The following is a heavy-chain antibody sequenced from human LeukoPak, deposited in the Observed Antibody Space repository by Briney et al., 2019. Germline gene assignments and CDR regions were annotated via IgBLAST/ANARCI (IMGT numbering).Heavy chain of an antibody. V-gene: IGHV3-74*01. CDR3: ARGGSYGDY. J-gene: IGHJ4*02. Sequence: GRSLRLSCAASGFTFSRYWMHWVRQVPGKGLVWVSRVNPDGSSTTYADSVKGRVTTSRDNAKNTLYLQMNRLRVEDTAVYFCARGGSYGDYWGQGILVTVSS. CDR2: VNPDGSST. CDR1: GFTFSRYW. D-gene: IGHD3-16*01.